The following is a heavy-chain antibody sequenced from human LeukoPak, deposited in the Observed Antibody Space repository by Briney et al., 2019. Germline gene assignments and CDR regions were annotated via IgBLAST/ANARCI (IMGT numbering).Heavy chain of an antibody. Sequence: SETLSLTCTVSGGSISSYYWSWIRQPAGKGLEWIGRIYTSGSTNYNPSLKSRVTISVDTSKNQFSLKLSSVTAADTAVYYCARDHVGADIVATIGTYYYYYMDVWGKGTTVTVSS. J-gene: IGHJ6*03. CDR1: GGSISSYY. CDR2: IYTSGST. D-gene: IGHD5-12*01. CDR3: ARDHVGADIVATIGTYYYYYMDV. V-gene: IGHV4-4*07.